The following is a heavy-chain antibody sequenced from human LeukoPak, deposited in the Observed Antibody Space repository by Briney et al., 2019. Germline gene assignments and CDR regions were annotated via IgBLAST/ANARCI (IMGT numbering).Heavy chain of an antibody. D-gene: IGHD6-13*01. CDR3: ASPGIAAAGDADLDY. CDR2: ISSSSSYI. Sequence: TGGTLRLSCAASGFTFSSYSMNWVRQPPGKGLEWVSSISSSSSYIYYADLVKGRFTISRHNHKHSLYLQMNSLSADDAAAYYCASPGIAAAGDADLDYWGKGTLVTVSS. J-gene: IGHJ4*02. V-gene: IGHV3-21*01. CDR1: GFTFSSYS.